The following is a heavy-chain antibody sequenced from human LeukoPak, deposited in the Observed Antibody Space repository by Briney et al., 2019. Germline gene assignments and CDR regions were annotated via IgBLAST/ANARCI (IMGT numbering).Heavy chain of an antibody. CDR1: GGSISSSNW. Sequence: SETLSLTCAVSGGSISSSNWWSWVRQPPGKGLEWIGEIYHSGSTNYNPSLKSRVTISLDTSRNQFSLKLNSVTAADTAVYYCARSNGYGLVDIWGQGTMVTVSS. CDR3: ARSNGYGLVDI. D-gene: IGHD3-10*01. J-gene: IGHJ3*02. V-gene: IGHV4-4*02. CDR2: IYHSGST.